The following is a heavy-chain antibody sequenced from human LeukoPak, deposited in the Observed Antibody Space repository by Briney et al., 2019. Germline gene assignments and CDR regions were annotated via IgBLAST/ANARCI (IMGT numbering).Heavy chain of an antibody. J-gene: IGHJ6*03. D-gene: IGHD1-26*01. CDR2: ISGSGGST. Sequence: GGSLRLSCAASGFTFSSYAMSWVRQAPGKGLEWVSAISGSGGSTYYADSVKGRFTISRDNSKNTLYLQMNSLRAEDTAVYYCAKGLSGSYRTYYYYMDVWGKGTTVTVSS. V-gene: IGHV3-23*01. CDR1: GFTFSSYA. CDR3: AKGLSGSYRTYYYYMDV.